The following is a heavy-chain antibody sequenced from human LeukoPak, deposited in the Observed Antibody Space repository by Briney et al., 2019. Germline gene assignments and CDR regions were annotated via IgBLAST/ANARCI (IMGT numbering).Heavy chain of an antibody. CDR3: AKRGGGVSNFDY. Sequence: GGSLRLSCAASGFTVSGNYMSWVRQAPGKGLEWVSGISGSGASTYYADSVEGRFTVSRDNFNNTLYLQMNRLRAEDTAVYYCAKRGGGVSNFDYWGQGTLVTVSS. CDR1: GFTVSGNY. CDR2: ISGSGAST. V-gene: IGHV3-23*01. J-gene: IGHJ4*02. D-gene: IGHD3-16*01.